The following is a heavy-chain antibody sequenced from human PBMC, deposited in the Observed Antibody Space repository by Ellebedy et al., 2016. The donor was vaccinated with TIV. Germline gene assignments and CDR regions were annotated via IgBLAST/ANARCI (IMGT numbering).Heavy chain of an antibody. Sequence: GESLKISXAASGFTFSSYSMNWVRQAPGKGLEWVAGISGSGDDTYYTDSVKGRFTISRDNSRNTVHLQMNSLRAEDTALYHCASYASSRPPDAFDSWGQGTMVTVSS. V-gene: IGHV3-23*01. CDR2: ISGSGDDT. CDR1: GFTFSSYS. J-gene: IGHJ3*02. D-gene: IGHD3-16*01. CDR3: ASYASSRPPDAFDS.